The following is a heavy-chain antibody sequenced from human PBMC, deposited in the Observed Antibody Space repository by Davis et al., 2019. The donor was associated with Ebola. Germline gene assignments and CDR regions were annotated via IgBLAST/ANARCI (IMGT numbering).Heavy chain of an antibody. CDR2: IYHSESS. CDR1: GGSISSSY. J-gene: IGHJ4*02. D-gene: IGHD2-2*01. Sequence: SETLSLTCTVSGGSISSSYWSWIRQPPGKGLEWIGYIYHSESSNYNPSLKSRVTISVDTSKNHFSLKLSSVTAADTAVYYCARQSSSSRGDYWGQGILVTVSS. CDR3: ARQSSSSRGDY. V-gene: IGHV4-59*08.